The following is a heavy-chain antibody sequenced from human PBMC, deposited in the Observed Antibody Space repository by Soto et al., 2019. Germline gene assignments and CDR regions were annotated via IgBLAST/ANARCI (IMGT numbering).Heavy chain of an antibody. CDR3: ATRNGDYYDSSGYPYYYYGMDV. Sequence: SVKVSCKAAGFSFSDYFMHWVRQATGQGLEWMGWMNPNSGNTGYAQKFQGRVTMTRNTSISTAYMELSSLRSEDTAVYYCATRNGDYYDSSGYPYYYYGMDVWGQGTTVTVSS. J-gene: IGHJ6*02. D-gene: IGHD3-22*01. V-gene: IGHV1-8*02. CDR1: GFSFSDYF. CDR2: MNPNSGNT.